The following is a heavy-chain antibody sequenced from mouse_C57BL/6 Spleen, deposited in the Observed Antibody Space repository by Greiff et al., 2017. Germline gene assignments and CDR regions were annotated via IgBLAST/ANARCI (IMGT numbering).Heavy chain of an antibody. Sequence: QVQLQQPGAELVRPGSSVKLSCKASGYTFTSYWMHWVKQRPIQGLEWIGNIDPSDSETHYNQKFKDKATLTVDKSSSTAYMQLSSLTSEDSAVYYCARWESSSWYFDVWGTGTTVTVSS. CDR1: GYTFTSYW. V-gene: IGHV1-52*01. D-gene: IGHD1-1*01. J-gene: IGHJ1*03. CDR3: ARWESSSWYFDV. CDR2: IDPSDSET.